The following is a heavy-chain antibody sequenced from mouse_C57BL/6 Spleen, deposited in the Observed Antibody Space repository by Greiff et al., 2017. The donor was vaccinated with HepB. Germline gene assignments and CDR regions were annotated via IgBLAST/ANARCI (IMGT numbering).Heavy chain of an antibody. Sequence: QVQLKQSGAELVRPGASVTLSCKASGYTFTDYEMHWVKQTPVHGLEWIGAIDPETGGTAYNQKFKGKAILTADKSSSTAYMELRSLTSEDSAVYYCTRIELNFDYWGQGTTLTVSS. D-gene: IGHD4-1*01. J-gene: IGHJ2*01. CDR1: GYTFTDYE. V-gene: IGHV1-15*01. CDR2: IDPETGGT. CDR3: TRIELNFDY.